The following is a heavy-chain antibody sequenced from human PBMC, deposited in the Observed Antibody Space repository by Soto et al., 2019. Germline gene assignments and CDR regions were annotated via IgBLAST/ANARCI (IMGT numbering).Heavy chain of an antibody. CDR1: GYTFTSYY. Sequence: ASVKVSCKASGYTFTSYYMHWVRQAPGQGLEWMGVINPSAGSTFYAQQFQGRVTMTRDTSTSTVYMELSSLRSDDTAVYFCASGAAAGTRINAFAIWGQGTMVTVSS. CDR3: ASGAAAGTRINAFAI. J-gene: IGHJ3*02. D-gene: IGHD6-13*01. V-gene: IGHV1-46*01. CDR2: INPSAGST.